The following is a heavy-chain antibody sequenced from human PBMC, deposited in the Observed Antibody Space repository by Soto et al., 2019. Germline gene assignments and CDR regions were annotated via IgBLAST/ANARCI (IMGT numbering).Heavy chain of an antibody. D-gene: IGHD4-17*01. V-gene: IGHV1-18*01. CDR1: GYTFTSYG. CDR2: ISAYNGNT. CDR3: ARGAIDMTTVTFYYYYYGMDV. J-gene: IGHJ6*02. Sequence: ASVKVSCKASGYTFTSYGISWVRQAPGQGLEWMGWISAYNGNTNYAQKLQGRVTMTTDTSTSTAYMELRSLRSDDTAVYYCARGAIDMTTVTFYYYYYGMDVWGQGTTVTVSS.